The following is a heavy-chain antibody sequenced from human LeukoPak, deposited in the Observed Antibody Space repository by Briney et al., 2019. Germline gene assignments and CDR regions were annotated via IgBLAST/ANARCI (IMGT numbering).Heavy chain of an antibody. CDR2: ISGSGGST. Sequence: GGSLRLSCAASGFTFSSYAMSWVRQAPGKGLEWVSAISGSGGSTYYADSVKGRFTISRDNSKNTLYLQMNSLRAEDTAVYYCAILSGYCSGGSCYPDYWGQGTLVTVSS. V-gene: IGHV3-23*01. D-gene: IGHD2-15*01. CDR1: GFTFSSYA. J-gene: IGHJ4*02. CDR3: AILSGYCSGGSCYPDY.